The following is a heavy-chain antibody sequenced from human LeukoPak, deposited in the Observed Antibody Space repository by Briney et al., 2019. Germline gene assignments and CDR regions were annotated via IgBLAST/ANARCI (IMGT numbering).Heavy chain of an antibody. CDR3: AKVPVAATPFDY. Sequence: GGSLRLSCAASGFTFSSYGMHWVRQAPGKGLEGVAFIRYDGSNKYYADSVKGRFTISRDNSKNTLYLQMNSLRAEDTAVYYCAKVPVAATPFDYWGQGTLVTVSS. CDR1: GFTFSSYG. V-gene: IGHV3-30*02. CDR2: IRYDGSNK. J-gene: IGHJ4*02. D-gene: IGHD2-15*01.